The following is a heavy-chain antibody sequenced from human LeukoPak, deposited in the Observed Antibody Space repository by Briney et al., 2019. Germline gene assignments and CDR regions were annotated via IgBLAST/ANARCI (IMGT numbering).Heavy chain of an antibody. Sequence: ASVKLSCKGSGYTFASYGISWVRQAPGQGLEWMGWISAYNGNTNYAQKLQGRVTMTTDTSTSTAYMELRSLRSDDTAVYYCARHRGYSGYDYSFDYWGQGTLVTVSS. D-gene: IGHD5-12*01. V-gene: IGHV1-18*01. J-gene: IGHJ4*02. CDR1: GYTFASYG. CDR3: ARHRGYSGYDYSFDY. CDR2: ISAYNGNT.